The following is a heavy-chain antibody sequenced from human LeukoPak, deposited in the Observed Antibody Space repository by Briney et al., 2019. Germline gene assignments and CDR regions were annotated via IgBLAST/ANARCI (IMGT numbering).Heavy chain of an antibody. CDR1: GYTLTELS. Sequence: GASVKVSCKVSGYTLTELSMHWVRQAPGQGLEWMGWIKPNSGGTNYAQKFQGWVTMTRDTSSSTAYMELSRLTSDDTAVYYCARESACGTTNCLAPADWLDPWGQGTLVIVSS. CDR2: IKPNSGGT. CDR3: ARESACGTTNCLAPADWLDP. V-gene: IGHV1-2*04. D-gene: IGHD2-2*01. J-gene: IGHJ5*02.